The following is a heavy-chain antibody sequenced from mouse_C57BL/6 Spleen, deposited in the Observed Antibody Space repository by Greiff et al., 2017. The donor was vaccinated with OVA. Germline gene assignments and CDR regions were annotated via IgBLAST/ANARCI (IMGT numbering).Heavy chain of an antibody. D-gene: IGHD4-1*02. Sequence: VQLKQPGAELVMPGASVKLSCKASGYTFTSYWMHWVKQRPGQGLEWIGEIDPSDSYTNYNQKFKGKSTLTVDKSSSTAYMQLSSLTSEDSAVYYCARTQLGYFDYWGQGTTLTVSS. CDR3: ARTQLGYFDY. J-gene: IGHJ2*01. V-gene: IGHV1-69*01. CDR2: IDPSDSYT. CDR1: GYTFTSYW.